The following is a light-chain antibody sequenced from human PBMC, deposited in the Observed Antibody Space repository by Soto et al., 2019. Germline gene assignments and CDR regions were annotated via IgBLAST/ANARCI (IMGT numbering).Light chain of an antibody. Sequence: QSVLTQPASVSGSPGQSITISCTGTSSDIGGYNYISWYQQHPGKAPKFIIYDVRNRPSGVSNRFSGSRSGNTASLTISGLQAVDEADYYCSSYTSSSTVIFGGGTKLTVL. V-gene: IGLV2-14*03. CDR2: DVR. J-gene: IGLJ2*01. CDR1: SSDIGGYNY. CDR3: SSYTSSSTVI.